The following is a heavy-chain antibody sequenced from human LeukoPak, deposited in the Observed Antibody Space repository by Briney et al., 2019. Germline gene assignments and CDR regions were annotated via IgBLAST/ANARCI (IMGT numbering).Heavy chain of an antibody. CDR3: ASGSCSSTSCSYYFDY. D-gene: IGHD2-2*01. J-gene: IGHJ4*02. CDR2: INPSGGST. V-gene: IGHV1-46*01. CDR1: GYTFTSYY. Sequence: ASVKVSCKASGYTFTSYYMHWVRQAPGQGLEWMGIINPSGGSTSYARKFQGRVTMTRDTSTSTVYMELSSLRSEDTAVYYCASGSCSSTSCSYYFDYWGQGTLVTVSS.